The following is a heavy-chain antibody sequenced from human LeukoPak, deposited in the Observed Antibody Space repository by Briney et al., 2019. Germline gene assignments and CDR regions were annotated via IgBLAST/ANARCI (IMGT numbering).Heavy chain of an antibody. D-gene: IGHD1-26*01. J-gene: IGHJ4*02. CDR2: IIPIFGTA. CDR1: GYTFTSYY. CDR3: AREETLYSGSYYVLGY. V-gene: IGHV1-69*05. Sequence: SVKVSCKASGYTFTSYYMHWVRQAPGQGLEWMGGIIPIFGTANYAQKFQGRVTITTDESTGTAYMELSSLRSGDTAVYYCAREETLYSGSYYVLGYWGQGTLVTVSS.